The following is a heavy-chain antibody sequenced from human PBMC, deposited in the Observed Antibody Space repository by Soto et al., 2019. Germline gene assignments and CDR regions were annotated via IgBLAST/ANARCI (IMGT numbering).Heavy chain of an antibody. Sequence: SDTLSLTCSLYSGSLSGYYWSWIRQPPGKGLEWIGEISPSGTTNYSPSLKSRVSISVDTSKNQFSLNLTSLTAADTAVYYCARAPKVSGSAQTRPDFWGQGSLVTVSS. D-gene: IGHD6-6*01. V-gene: IGHV4-34*01. CDR2: ISPSGTT. CDR3: ARAPKVSGSAQTRPDF. J-gene: IGHJ4*02. CDR1: SGSLSGYY.